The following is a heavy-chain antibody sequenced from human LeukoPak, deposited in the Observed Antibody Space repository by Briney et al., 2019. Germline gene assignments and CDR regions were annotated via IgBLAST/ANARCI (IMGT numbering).Heavy chain of an antibody. V-gene: IGHV4-39*07. Sequence: PSETLSLTCTVSGGSISSSSYYWGWIRQPPGKGLEWIGSIYYSGSTNYNPSLKSRVTISVDTSKNQFSLKLSSVTAADTAVYYCARGHTSSHIVVVPAAMYRWFDPWGQGTLVTVSS. CDR2: IYYSGST. D-gene: IGHD2-2*01. J-gene: IGHJ5*02. CDR1: GGSISSSSYY. CDR3: ARGHTSSHIVVVPAAMYRWFDP.